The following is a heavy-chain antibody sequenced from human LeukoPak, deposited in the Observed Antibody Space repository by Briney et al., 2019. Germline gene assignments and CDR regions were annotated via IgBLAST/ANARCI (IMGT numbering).Heavy chain of an antibody. J-gene: IGHJ6*03. CDR1: GGSISSSSRY. CDR2: IYYSGST. Sequence: SETLSLTCTVSGGSISSSSRYWGWIRQPPGRGLEWIVIIYYSGSTYYNPSLKSLVTISVNTSKNQFSLMLSSVTAADAACAYCGRHNYYYYYYMDVWGKGTTVTISS. CDR3: GRHNYYYYYYMDV. V-gene: IGHV4-39*01.